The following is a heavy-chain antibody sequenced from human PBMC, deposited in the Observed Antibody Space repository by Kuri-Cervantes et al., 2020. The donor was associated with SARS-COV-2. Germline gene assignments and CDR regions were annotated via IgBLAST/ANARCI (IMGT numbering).Heavy chain of an antibody. Sequence: GESLKISCAACGFTFSSYDMHWVRQATGKGLEWVSAIGTAGDTYYPGSVKGQFTISRDNSKNTLYLQMNSLRAEDTAVYYCARLYYYDSSGYYSPDYWGQGTLVTVSS. CDR3: ARLYYYDSSGYYSPDY. D-gene: IGHD3-22*01. V-gene: IGHV3-13*03. J-gene: IGHJ4*02. CDR1: GFTFSSYD. CDR2: IGTAGDT.